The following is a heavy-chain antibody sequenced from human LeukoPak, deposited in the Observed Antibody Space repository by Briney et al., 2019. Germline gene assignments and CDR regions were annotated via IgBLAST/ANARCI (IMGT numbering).Heavy chain of an antibody. CDR1: GFTFSSYA. V-gene: IGHV3-23*01. J-gene: IGHJ4*02. Sequence: GGSLRLSCAASGFTFSSYAMSWVRQAPGKGLEWVSAISGSGGSTYYADSVKGRFTISRDNSKNTLYLQMNSLRAEDTAVYYCAKAGTGDIVVVPAAIQYYFDYWGQGTLVTVSS. CDR3: AKAGTGDIVVVPAAIQYYFDY. D-gene: IGHD2-2*02. CDR2: ISGSGGST.